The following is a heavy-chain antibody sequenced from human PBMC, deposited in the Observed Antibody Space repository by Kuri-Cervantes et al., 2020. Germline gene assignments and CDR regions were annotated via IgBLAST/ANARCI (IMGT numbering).Heavy chain of an antibody. CDR1: GFTFSNAW. D-gene: IGHD6-19*01. Sequence: GESLKISCAASGFTFSNAWMSWVRQAPGKGLEWVGRIKSKTDGGTTDYAAPVKGRFTISRDDSKNTLYLQMNSLKTEDTAVYYCTTDPPRSPVYSSQTLYYYYGMDVWGQGTTVTVSS. CDR2: IKSKTDGGTT. CDR3: TTDPPRSPVYSSQTLYYYYGMDV. V-gene: IGHV3-15*01. J-gene: IGHJ6*02.